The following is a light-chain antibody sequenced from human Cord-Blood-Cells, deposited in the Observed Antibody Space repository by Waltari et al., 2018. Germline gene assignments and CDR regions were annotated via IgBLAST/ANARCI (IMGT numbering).Light chain of an antibody. Sequence: DIQMTQSQSSLYASVGDRVTITCRASQSISSYLNWYQQKPGKAPKLLIYAASSLQSGVPSRFSGSGSGTDFTLTISSLQPEDFATYYCQQSYSTPYTFGQGTKLEIK. CDR2: AAS. V-gene: IGKV1-39*01. CDR3: QQSYSTPYT. J-gene: IGKJ2*01. CDR1: QSISSY.